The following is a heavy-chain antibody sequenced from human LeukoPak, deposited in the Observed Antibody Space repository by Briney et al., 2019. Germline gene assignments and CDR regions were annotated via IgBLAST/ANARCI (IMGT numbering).Heavy chain of an antibody. CDR3: ARVDFAPRALDY. J-gene: IGHJ4*02. CDR1: GFTFSSYA. V-gene: IGHV3-21*01. Sequence: SGRSLRLSCAASGFTFSSYAMHWVRQAPGKGLEWVSSISSSSSFISYAGSVKGRFTISRDNARNSLYLQMNSLRAEDTAVYYCARVDFAPRALDYWGQGTLVTVSS. CDR2: ISSSSSFI.